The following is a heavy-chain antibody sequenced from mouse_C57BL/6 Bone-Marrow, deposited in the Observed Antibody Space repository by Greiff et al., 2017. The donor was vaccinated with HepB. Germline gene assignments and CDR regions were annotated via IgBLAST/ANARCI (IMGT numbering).Heavy chain of an antibody. CDR3: ARVSVLLRYYFDD. V-gene: IGHV1-81*01. CDR1: GYTFTSYG. CDR2: IYPRRGNT. D-gene: IGHD1-1*01. Sequence: QVQLKESGAELARPGASVKLSCKASGYTFTSYGIRWVKQRTGQGLEWIGEIYPRRGNTYYNEKFKGKATLTADKSSSTAYMELRSLTSEDSAVYFCARVSVLLRYYFDDWGQGTTLTVAS. J-gene: IGHJ2*01.